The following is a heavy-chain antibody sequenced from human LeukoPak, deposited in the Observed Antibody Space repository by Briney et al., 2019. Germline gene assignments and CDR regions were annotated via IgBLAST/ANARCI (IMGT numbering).Heavy chain of an antibody. CDR1: GGTFSSYA. D-gene: IGHD3-22*01. V-gene: IGHV1-69*01. CDR2: IIPIFGTA. Sequence: SVKVSCKASGGTFSSYAISWVRQAPGQGLEWMGGIIPIFGTANYAQKFQGRVTITADESTSTAYMELSSLRSEDTAVYYCARDRSVWDDSSGYYDYWGQGTLVTVSS. CDR3: ARDRSVWDDSSGYYDY. J-gene: IGHJ4*02.